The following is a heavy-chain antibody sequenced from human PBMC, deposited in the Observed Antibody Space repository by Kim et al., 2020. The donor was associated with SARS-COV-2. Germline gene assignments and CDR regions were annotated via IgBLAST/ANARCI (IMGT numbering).Heavy chain of an antibody. V-gene: IGHV5-51*01. J-gene: IGHJ4*02. CDR1: GYSFTSYW. D-gene: IGHD3-3*01. CDR3: ARQHYDFWSGLLH. Sequence: GESLKISCKGSGYSFTSYWIGWVRQMPGKGLEWMGIIYPGDSDTRYSPSFQGQVTISVDKSISTAYLQWSSLKASDSAIYYCARQHYDFWSGLLHWGQGTLVTVSS. CDR2: IYPGDSDT.